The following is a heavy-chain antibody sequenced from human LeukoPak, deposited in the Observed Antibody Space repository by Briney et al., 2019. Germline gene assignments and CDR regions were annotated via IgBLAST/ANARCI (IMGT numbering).Heavy chain of an antibody. CDR3: ARHSRSGYGDYESAFDI. Sequence: SETLSLTCAVYGGSFSDYYWSWIRQPPGKGLEWIGNFYYTGSTYYNPSLKSRITISVDTSKNQFSLKLRSVTAADTAVYYCARHSRSGYGDYESAFDIWGQGTMVTVSS. CDR2: FYYTGST. CDR1: GGSFSDYY. D-gene: IGHD5-12*01. J-gene: IGHJ3*02. V-gene: IGHV4-34*01.